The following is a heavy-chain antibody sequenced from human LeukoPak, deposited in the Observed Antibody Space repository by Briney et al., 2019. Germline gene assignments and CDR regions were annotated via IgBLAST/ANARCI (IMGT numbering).Heavy chain of an antibody. CDR3: AKDEEEGDGVPAASPYYYYYMDV. D-gene: IGHD2-2*01. CDR1: GFTFSSYG. Sequence: PGGSLRLSCAASGFTFSSYGMHWVRQAPGKGLEWVAFIRYDGSNKYYADSVKGRFTISRDNSKNTLYLQMNSLRAEDTAVYYCAKDEEEGDGVPAASPYYYYYMDVWGKGTTVTVSS. J-gene: IGHJ6*03. CDR2: IRYDGSNK. V-gene: IGHV3-30*02.